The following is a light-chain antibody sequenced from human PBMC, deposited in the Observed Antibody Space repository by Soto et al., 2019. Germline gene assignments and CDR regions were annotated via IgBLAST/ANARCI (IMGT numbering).Light chain of an antibody. V-gene: IGKV3-15*01. CDR3: QQYNNWPPYT. Sequence: EIVMTQSPATLSVSPGERATLSCRASQSVSSNLAWYQQKPGQAPRLLIYGVSTRATGIPARFSGSGSGTEFTLTLSSLQSEDFAVYYCQQYNNWPPYTFGQGTTLAIK. CDR1: QSVSSN. CDR2: GVS. J-gene: IGKJ2*01.